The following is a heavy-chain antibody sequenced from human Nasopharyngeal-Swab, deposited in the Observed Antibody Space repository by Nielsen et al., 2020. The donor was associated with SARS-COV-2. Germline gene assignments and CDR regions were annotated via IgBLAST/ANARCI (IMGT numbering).Heavy chain of an antibody. CDR2: MYYSGST. D-gene: IGHD3-22*01. J-gene: IGHJ4*02. V-gene: IGHV4-59*08. CDR1: GASIISYY. CDR3: ARHPRYYDSSGYHFDY. Sequence: SETLSLTCSVSGASIISYYWSWIRQPPGKGLEWIGYMYYSGSTSHNPSLKSRVTISVDTSKNQFSLKLSSVTAADTAVYYCARHPRYYDSSGYHFDYWGQGTLVTVSS.